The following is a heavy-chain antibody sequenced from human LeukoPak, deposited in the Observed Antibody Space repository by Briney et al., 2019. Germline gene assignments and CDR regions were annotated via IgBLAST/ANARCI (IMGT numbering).Heavy chain of an antibody. CDR1: GFTFSSYG. CDR2: IRYDGSNR. CDR3: AKDRDGSGSCFDY. D-gene: IGHD3-10*01. Sequence: GGSLRLSCAASGFTFSSYGMHWVRQAPGKGLEWVAFIRYDGSNRYYADSVKGRFTISRDNSKNTLYLQMNSLRAEDTAVYYCAKDRDGSGSCFDYWGQGTLVTVSS. V-gene: IGHV3-30*02. J-gene: IGHJ4*02.